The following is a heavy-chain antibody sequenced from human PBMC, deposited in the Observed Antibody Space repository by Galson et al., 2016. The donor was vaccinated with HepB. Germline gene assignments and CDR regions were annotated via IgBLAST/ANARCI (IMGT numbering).Heavy chain of an antibody. V-gene: IGHV4-61*01. CDR3: ATDAGGGSGSYYRRLDS. D-gene: IGHD3-10*01. J-gene: IGHJ4*02. CDR1: GGSVSSGTYC. Sequence: SETLSLTCTVSGGSVSSGTYCWYWIRQPPGKGLECIGYISYSGVTNYNPSLKNRVTMSLDTSTNQFSLKLDSVTAADTALYYCATDAGGGSGSYYRRLDSWGQGTLVTVSS. CDR2: ISYSGVT.